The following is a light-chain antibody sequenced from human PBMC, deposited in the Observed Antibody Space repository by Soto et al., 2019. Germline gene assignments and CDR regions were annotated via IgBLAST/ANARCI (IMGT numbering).Light chain of an antibody. CDR3: MQGTHWPWT. V-gene: IGKV2-30*01. CDR1: QSLVYRDGNTY. CDR2: KVS. Sequence: DVVMTQSPLSLPVTLGQPASISCRSSQSLVYRDGNTYLNWFQQRPGQSPRRLISKVSNRESGVPDRFSGSGSGTDFTLKISRVEAEDVGVYYCMQGTHWPWTFGQGTKVEIK. J-gene: IGKJ1*01.